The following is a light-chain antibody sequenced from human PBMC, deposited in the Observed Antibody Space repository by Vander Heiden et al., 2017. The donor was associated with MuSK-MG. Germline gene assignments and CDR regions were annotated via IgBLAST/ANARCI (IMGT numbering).Light chain of an antibody. Sequence: DNQMTQSPSSLSASVGDSVTITRRASQSSSSYLKWYQQQPRTATMLLFSAASSLQSVVPSWFSGSGSGTVFTLTISRLQPEYFATYYCQNSNSPPLTFGGGTKVEIK. CDR3: QNSNSPPLT. J-gene: IGKJ4*01. CDR2: AAS. V-gene: IGKV1-39*01. CDR1: QSSSSY.